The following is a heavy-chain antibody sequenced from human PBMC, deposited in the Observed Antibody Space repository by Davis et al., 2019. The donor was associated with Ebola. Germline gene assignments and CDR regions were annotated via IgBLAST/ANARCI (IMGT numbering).Heavy chain of an antibody. CDR2: IYYSGST. CDR1: GGSISSGGYS. CDR3: ARLAPGYYYGMDV. Sequence: SETLSLTCAVSGGSISSGGYSWSWIRQPPGKGLEWIGYIYYSGSTNYNPSLKSRVTISVDTSKNQFSLKLSSVTAADTAVYYCARLAPGYYYGMDVWGQGTTVTVSS. J-gene: IGHJ6*02. V-gene: IGHV4-61*08.